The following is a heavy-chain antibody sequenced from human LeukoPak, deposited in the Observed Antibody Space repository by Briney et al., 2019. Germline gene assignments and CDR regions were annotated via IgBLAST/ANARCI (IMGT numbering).Heavy chain of an antibody. V-gene: IGHV4-59*01. CDR3: ARRGDFWSGSHLYYGMDV. CDR1: GGSISSYY. J-gene: IGHJ6*02. CDR2: IYYSGGT. D-gene: IGHD3-3*01. Sequence: PSETLSLTCTVSGGSISSYYWSWIRQPPGKGLEWIGYIYYSGGTNYNPSLKSRVTISVDTSKNQFSLKLSSVTAADTAVYYCARRGDFWSGSHLYYGMDVRGQGTTVTVSS.